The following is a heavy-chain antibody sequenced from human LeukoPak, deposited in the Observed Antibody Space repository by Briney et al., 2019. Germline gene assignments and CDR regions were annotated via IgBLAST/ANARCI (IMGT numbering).Heavy chain of an antibody. V-gene: IGHV3-21*01. CDR1: GSTFSSYS. CDR2: ISSSSTYI. J-gene: IGHJ6*04. Sequence: PGGSLRLSCAASGSTFSSYSMNWVRQAPGKGLEWVSSISSSSTYIYYADSVKGRFTISRDNAKNSLYLQMNSLRAEDTAVYYCARATPYYYALDVWGKGTTFTVSS. CDR3: ARATPYYYALDV.